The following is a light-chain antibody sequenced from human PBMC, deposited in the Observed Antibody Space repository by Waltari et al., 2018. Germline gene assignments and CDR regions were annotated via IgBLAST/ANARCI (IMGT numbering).Light chain of an antibody. CDR3: SSQSSNDVVL. J-gene: IGLJ2*01. CDR1: SNDVGGYNS. CDR2: DVS. Sequence: QSALTQPASVSGSPGQSVTIFCAGTSNDVGGYNSVSWYQEYPGQAPGVIIYDVSDRPSGVSDRFSGYKSGNTASLTISGLQAEDEGDYYCSSQSSNDVVLFGGGTKLTVL. V-gene: IGLV2-14*01.